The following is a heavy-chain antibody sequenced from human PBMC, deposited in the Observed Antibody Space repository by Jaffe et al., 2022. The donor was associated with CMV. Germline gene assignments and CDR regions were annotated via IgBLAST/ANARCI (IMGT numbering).Heavy chain of an antibody. V-gene: IGHV3-9*01. CDR1: GFTFDDYA. Sequence: EVQLVESGGGLVQPGRSLRLSCAASGFTFDDYAMHWVRQAPGKGLEWVSGISWNSGSIGYADSVKGRFTISRDNAKNSLYLQMNSLRAEDTALYYCAKDIGWQLVRYHFDYWGQGTLVTVSS. J-gene: IGHJ4*02. D-gene: IGHD6-6*01. CDR2: ISWNSGSI. CDR3: AKDIGWQLVRYHFDY.